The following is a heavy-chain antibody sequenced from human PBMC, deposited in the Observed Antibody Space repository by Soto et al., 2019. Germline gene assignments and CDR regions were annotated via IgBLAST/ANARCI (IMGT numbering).Heavy chain of an antibody. Sequence: QVQLQESGPGLVKPSETLSLTCTVSGGSISSYYWSWIRQPPGKGLEWIGYIYYSGSTNYNPSLKSRVTISVDTSKNQFSLKLSSVTAAHTAIYYCARHYLGTVTRTVFSAFDIWGQGTMVTVSS. D-gene: IGHD4-17*01. J-gene: IGHJ3*02. V-gene: IGHV4-59*08. CDR1: GGSISSYY. CDR2: IYYSGST. CDR3: ARHYLGTVTRTVFSAFDI.